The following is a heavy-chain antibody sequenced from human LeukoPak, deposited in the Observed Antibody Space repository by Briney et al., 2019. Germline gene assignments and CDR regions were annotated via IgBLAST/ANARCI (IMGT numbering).Heavy chain of an antibody. CDR1: GYTFTNYG. CDR3: ARAGYSSGGSWYPGAFDY. V-gene: IGHV1-18*01. D-gene: IGHD2-15*01. Sequence: ASVKVSCKASGYTFTNYGFTWVRQAPGQELDWMGWISGDNGHTNYAQNSQGRVTMTTETSTSTAYMELRSLRSDDTAVYYCARAGYSSGGSWYPGAFDYWGQGTLVTVSS. CDR2: ISGDNGHT. J-gene: IGHJ4*02.